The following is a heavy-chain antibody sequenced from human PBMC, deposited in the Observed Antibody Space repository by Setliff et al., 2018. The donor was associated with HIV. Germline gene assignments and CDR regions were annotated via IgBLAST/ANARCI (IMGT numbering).Heavy chain of an antibody. CDR2: ISSSGTTI. V-gene: IGHV3-48*03. D-gene: IGHD3-22*01. CDR3: ARPNYYDSSGSFDY. CDR1: GFTFSNYD. Sequence: LRLSCAASGFTFSNYDMNWVRQAPGKGLEWVSYISSSGTTIYYADSVKGRFTISRDNAKNSLYLQMNSLRAEDTAVYYCARPNYYDSSGSFDYWGQGTLVTVSS. J-gene: IGHJ4*02.